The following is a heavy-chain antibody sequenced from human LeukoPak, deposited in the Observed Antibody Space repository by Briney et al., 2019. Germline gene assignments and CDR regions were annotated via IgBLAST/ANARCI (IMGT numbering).Heavy chain of an antibody. Sequence: PGGSLRLSCAASGVTLSTYAMSWARQAPGRGLEWVSGISSSGSGGNTYYADSVKGRFTISRDNSKNTLYLQMYSLRAEDTAVYYCANEIRPNDYWGQGTLVTVSS. CDR3: ANEIRPNDY. CDR2: ISSSGSGGNT. V-gene: IGHV3-23*01. J-gene: IGHJ4*02. CDR1: GVTLSTYA. D-gene: IGHD4-17*01.